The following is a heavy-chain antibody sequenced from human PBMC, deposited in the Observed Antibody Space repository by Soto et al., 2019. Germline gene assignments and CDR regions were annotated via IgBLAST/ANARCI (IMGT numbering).Heavy chain of an antibody. CDR1: GGSISSSSYY. J-gene: IGHJ6*02. CDR3: ARRTNCNLLHYYYGMDV. D-gene: IGHD2-15*01. CDR2: IYYSGST. Sequence: PSETLSLPCTVSGGSISSSSYYWGWIRQPPGKGLEWIGSIYYSGSTYYNQSLKSRVTISVDTSKNQFSLKLSSVTAADTAVYYSARRTNCNLLHYYYGMDVWGQGTTVTVSS. V-gene: IGHV4-39*01.